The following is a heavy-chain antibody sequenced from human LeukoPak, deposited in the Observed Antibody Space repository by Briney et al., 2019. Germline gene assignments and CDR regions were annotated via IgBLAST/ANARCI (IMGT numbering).Heavy chain of an antibody. CDR2: IYYSGST. D-gene: IGHD5-24*01. J-gene: IGHJ5*02. V-gene: IGHV4-39*07. CDR1: GGSISSYY. CDR3: AREAFTRWLQPGWFDP. Sequence: SETLSLTCTVSGGSISSYYWGWIRQPPGKGLEWIGSIYYSGSTYYNPSLKSRVTISVDTSKNQFSLKLSSVTAADTAVYYCAREAFTRWLQPGWFDPWGQGTLVTVSS.